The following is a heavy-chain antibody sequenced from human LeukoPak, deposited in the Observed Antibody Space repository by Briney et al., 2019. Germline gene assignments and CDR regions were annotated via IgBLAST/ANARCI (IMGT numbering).Heavy chain of an antibody. D-gene: IGHD6-19*01. CDR1: GYTFTGYY. CDR3: ARVSPWYSSGWYS. V-gene: IGHV1-2*02. Sequence: ASVKVSCKASGYTFTGYYMHWVRQAPGQGLEWMGWINPNSGGTNYAQKFQGRVTMTRDTSISTAYMELSRLRSDDTAVYYCARVSPWYSSGWYSWGQGTLVTVSS. J-gene: IGHJ4*02. CDR2: INPNSGGT.